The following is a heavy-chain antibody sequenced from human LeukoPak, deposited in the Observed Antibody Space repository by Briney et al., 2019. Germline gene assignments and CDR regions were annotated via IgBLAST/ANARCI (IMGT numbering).Heavy chain of an antibody. CDR3: ARDGRRYSSGWYPTLYYFDY. Sequence: PGASLRLSCAASGSTFSNYAIHGVRQAPGKGLEWVAVISYDGSNKYYADSVKGRFTISRDNSKNTLYLQMNSLRAEDTAVYYCARDGRRYSSGWYPTLYYFDYWGQGTLVTVSS. D-gene: IGHD6-19*01. J-gene: IGHJ4*02. CDR1: GSTFSNYA. CDR2: ISYDGSNK. V-gene: IGHV3-30*04.